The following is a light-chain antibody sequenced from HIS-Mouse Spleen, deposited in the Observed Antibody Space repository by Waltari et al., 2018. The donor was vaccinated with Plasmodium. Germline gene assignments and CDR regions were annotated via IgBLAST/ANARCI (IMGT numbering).Light chain of an antibody. J-gene: IGLJ2*01. CDR1: KLGDKY. CDR2: QDS. Sequence: SYELTQPPSVSVSPGPTASITCSGDKLGDKYACWYQQKPGQSPVLVIYQDSKRPSGIPERFAGSNAGNTATLTISGTQAMGEADYYCQAWDSSTRVVFGGGTKLTVL. V-gene: IGLV3-1*01. CDR3: QAWDSSTRVV.